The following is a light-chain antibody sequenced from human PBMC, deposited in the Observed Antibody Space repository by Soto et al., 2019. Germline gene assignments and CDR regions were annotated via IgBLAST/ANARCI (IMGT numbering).Light chain of an antibody. V-gene: IGKV1-5*03. CDR1: QSISSW. Sequence: DIQMTQSPSTLSASVGDRVTITCRASQSISSWVAWYQQKPGKAPKLLIYKASSLESGVPSRFSGSGSGTEFTLTISNLQPDDFATYSCQQYNNYPYTFGQGTKLEIK. CDR3: QQYNNYPYT. J-gene: IGKJ2*01. CDR2: KAS.